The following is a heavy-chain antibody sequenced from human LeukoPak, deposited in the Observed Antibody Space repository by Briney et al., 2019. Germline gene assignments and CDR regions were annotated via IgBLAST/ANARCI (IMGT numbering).Heavy chain of an antibody. CDR3: ARRTIAARLYSSGRIDDY. CDR2: IHHSGST. CDR1: GGSISSGNYY. V-gene: IGHV4-30-2*01. D-gene: IGHD6-19*01. Sequence: PSETLSLTCTVSGGSISSGNYYWSWIRQPPGKGLEWIGYIHHSGSTYYNPSLNSRVTVSVDRSKNQFSLKMTSVTAADTAVYYCARRTIAARLYSSGRIDDYWGQGTLVTVSS. J-gene: IGHJ4*02.